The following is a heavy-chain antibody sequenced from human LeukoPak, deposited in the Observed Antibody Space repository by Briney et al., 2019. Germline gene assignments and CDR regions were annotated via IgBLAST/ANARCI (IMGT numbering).Heavy chain of an antibody. J-gene: IGHJ4*02. CDR2: INSDGAST. V-gene: IGHV3-74*01. Sequence: SGGSLRLSCATSGXTFSSYWMHWVRQAPGKGLVWVSRINSDGASTTYADSVKGRFTISRDNAKNTLYLQMNSLRAEDTAVYYCARERVAGFDYWGQGTLVTVSS. CDR1: GXTFSSYW. D-gene: IGHD6-19*01. CDR3: ARERVAGFDY.